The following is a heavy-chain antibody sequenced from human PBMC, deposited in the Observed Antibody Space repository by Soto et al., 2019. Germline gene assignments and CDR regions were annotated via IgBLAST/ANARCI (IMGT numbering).Heavy chain of an antibody. Sequence: EVQLLESGGGLVQPGGSLRLSCAASGFTFSSYAMSWVRQAPGKGLEWVSAISGSGGSTYYADSVKGRFPISRENSRNTLYLQMNSLRPEDTPVYYCPRRSSCWYFDYWGQGTLVTVSS. D-gene: IGHD6-19*01. CDR1: GFTFSSYA. J-gene: IGHJ4*02. V-gene: IGHV3-23*01. CDR2: ISGSGGST. CDR3: PRRSSCWYFDY.